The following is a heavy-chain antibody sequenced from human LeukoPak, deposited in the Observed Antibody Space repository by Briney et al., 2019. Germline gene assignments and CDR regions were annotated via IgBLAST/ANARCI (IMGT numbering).Heavy chain of an antibody. CDR1: GGSFSGYY. V-gene: IGHV4-34*01. J-gene: IGHJ5*02. Sequence: SETLSLTCAVYGGSFSGYYWSWICQPPGKGLEWIGEINHSGSTNYNPSLKSRVTISVDTSKNQFSLKLSSVTAADTAVYYCARASIAARRRWFDPWGQGTLVTVSS. CDR2: INHSGST. D-gene: IGHD6-6*01. CDR3: ARASIAARRRWFDP.